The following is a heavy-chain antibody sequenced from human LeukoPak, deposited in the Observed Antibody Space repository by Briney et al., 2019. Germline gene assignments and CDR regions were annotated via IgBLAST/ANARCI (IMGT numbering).Heavy chain of an antibody. Sequence: SVKVSCKASGGTFSSYAISWVRQAPGQGLEWMGGIIPIFGTANYAQKFQGRVTITTDESTSTAYMELSSLRSEDTAVYYCARGGGRWLKLRDWFDPWGQGTLVTVSS. J-gene: IGHJ5*02. V-gene: IGHV1-69*05. D-gene: IGHD5-24*01. CDR2: IIPIFGTA. CDR1: GGTFSSYA. CDR3: ARGGGRWLKLRDWFDP.